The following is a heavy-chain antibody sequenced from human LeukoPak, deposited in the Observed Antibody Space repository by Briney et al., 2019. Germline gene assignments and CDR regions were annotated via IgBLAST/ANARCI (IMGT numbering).Heavy chain of an antibody. Sequence: TGGSLRLSCAASGFTFSNYGMHWVRQAPGKGLEWVAVIWNDGTNIYHADSVKGRFTISRDNSKSTLYLQMNNLRAEDTAVYYCAEMTTDYWGQGTLVTVSS. CDR3: AEMTTDY. J-gene: IGHJ4*02. V-gene: IGHV3-33*01. D-gene: IGHD1-14*01. CDR1: GFTFSNYG. CDR2: IWNDGTNI.